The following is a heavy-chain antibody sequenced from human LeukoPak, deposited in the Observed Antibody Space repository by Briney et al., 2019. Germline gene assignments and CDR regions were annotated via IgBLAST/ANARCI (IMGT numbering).Heavy chain of an antibody. Sequence: PGRSLRLSCAASRFTFSSYAMHWVRQAPGKGLDWVAVISYDGSNKYYADSVKGRFTISRDNSKNTLYLQMNSLRAEDTAVYYCARDNDYGDYPDAFDIWGQGTMVTVSS. D-gene: IGHD4-17*01. CDR3: ARDNDYGDYPDAFDI. CDR2: ISYDGSNK. J-gene: IGHJ3*02. V-gene: IGHV3-30-3*01. CDR1: RFTFSSYA.